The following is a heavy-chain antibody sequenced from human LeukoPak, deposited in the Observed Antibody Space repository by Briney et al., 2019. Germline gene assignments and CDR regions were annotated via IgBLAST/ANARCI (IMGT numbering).Heavy chain of an antibody. CDR1: GFTFSSYS. J-gene: IGHJ4*02. CDR3: ARTPDYCSGGSCYSIDY. V-gene: IGHV3-21*01. D-gene: IGHD2-15*01. Sequence: GGSLRRSCAASGFTFSSYSMNWVRQAPGKGLEWVSSISSSSSYIYYADSVKGRFTISRDNAKNSPYLQMNSLRAEDTAVYYCARTPDYCSGGSCYSIDYWGQGTLVTVSS. CDR2: ISSSSSYI.